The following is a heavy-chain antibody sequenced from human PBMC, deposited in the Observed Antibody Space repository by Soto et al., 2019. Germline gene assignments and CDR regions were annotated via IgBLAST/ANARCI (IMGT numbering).Heavy chain of an antibody. CDR2: IYYRGNT. Sequence: SETLSLTCTVSGGSISSSSYYWGWICQPPGKGLEWIGSIYYRGNTFYNPSLRSRVTISVDTSKNHFSLNLSSVTAADTAVYYCARLGPNYYDSSGYHYYYYGMDVWGQGTTVTVSS. V-gene: IGHV4-39*02. CDR3: ARLGPNYYDSSGYHYYYYGMDV. CDR1: GGSISSSSYY. J-gene: IGHJ6*02. D-gene: IGHD3-22*01.